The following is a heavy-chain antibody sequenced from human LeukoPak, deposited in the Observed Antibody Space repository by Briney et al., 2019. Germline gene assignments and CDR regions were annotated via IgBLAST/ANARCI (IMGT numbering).Heavy chain of an antibody. D-gene: IGHD1-26*01. CDR1: GFTFSSYS. CDR2: ISSPSSTI. CDR3: ARAIWEFDY. Sequence: GGSLRLSCAASGFTFSSYSMNWVRQAPGEGLEWVSYISSPSSTIQYADSVKGRFTISRDNAKNSVYLQMNSLRDEDTAVYYCARAIWEFDYWGQGTLVTVSS. J-gene: IGHJ4*02. V-gene: IGHV3-48*02.